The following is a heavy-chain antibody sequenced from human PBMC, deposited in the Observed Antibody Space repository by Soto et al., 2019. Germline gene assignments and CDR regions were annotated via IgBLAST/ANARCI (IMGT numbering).Heavy chain of an antibody. CDR3: ARANHDYDSSGYYYYYGMDV. CDR1: GYTFTSYG. V-gene: IGHV1-18*01. Sequence: ASVKVSCKASGYTFTSYGISWVRQAPGQGLEWMGWISAYNGNTNYAQKFQGRVTMTRNTSISTAYMELSSLRSEDTAVYYCARANHDYDSSGYYYYYGMDVWGQGTTVTVSS. CDR2: ISAYNGNT. D-gene: IGHD3-22*01. J-gene: IGHJ6*02.